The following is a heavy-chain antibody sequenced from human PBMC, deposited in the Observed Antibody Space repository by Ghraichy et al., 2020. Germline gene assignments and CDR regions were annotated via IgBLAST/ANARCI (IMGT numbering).Heavy chain of an antibody. CDR1: GFTFSSYA. J-gene: IGHJ4*02. CDR2: ISYDGSNK. D-gene: IGHD3-16*01. Sequence: LSLTCAASGFTFSSYAFYWVCQAPGKGLEWVAVISYDGSNKYYVDSVEGRFTLSRDNSKNTLYLQMNNLRDEDTAVYYCARSGFHHQEGEDHWGQGTLVTVAS. CDR3: ARSGFHHQEGEDH. V-gene: IGHV3-30-3*01.